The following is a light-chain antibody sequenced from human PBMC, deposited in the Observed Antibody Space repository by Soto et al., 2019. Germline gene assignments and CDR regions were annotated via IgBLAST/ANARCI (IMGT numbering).Light chain of an antibody. CDR2: EGN. V-gene: IGLV2-23*01. CDR1: STNIGSSSL. J-gene: IGLJ2*01. CDR3: CSYAGSDTYVL. Sequence: QSALTQPASVSGSPGQSITISCTGTSTNIGSSSLVSWYQQHPGKAPKLMIYEGNKRPSGVSNRFSGSKSGNTASLTSSGLPAEDEADYYCCSYAGSDTYVLLGEGTKLPVL.